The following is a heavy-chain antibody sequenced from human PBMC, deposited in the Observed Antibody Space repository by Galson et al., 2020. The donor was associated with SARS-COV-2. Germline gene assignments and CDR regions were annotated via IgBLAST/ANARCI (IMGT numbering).Heavy chain of an antibody. D-gene: IGHD3-9*01. V-gene: IGHV3-23*01. J-gene: IGHJ5*02. CDR3: AKEGASVTGDSNWFDP. CDR2: ISGSGSRT. Sequence: TGGSLRLSCAASGFTFRNYAMSWVRQAPGKGLEWVSGISGSGSRTDYADSVKGRFTISRDNSKNTLYLQMNSLRVEDTAVYYCAKEGASVTGDSNWFDPWGQGALVTVSS. CDR1: GFTFRNYA.